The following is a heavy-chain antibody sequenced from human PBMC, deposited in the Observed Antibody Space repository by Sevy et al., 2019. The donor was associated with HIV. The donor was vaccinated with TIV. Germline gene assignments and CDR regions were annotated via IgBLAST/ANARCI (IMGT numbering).Heavy chain of an antibody. CDR2: LSFGCGEI. CDR1: GFTFSKYS. D-gene: IGHD2-8*01. CDR3: AREGCTKPHDY. V-gene: IGHV3-23*01. J-gene: IGHJ4*02. Sequence: GESLKISCAASGFTFSKYSMSWVRQPPGKGLEWVSTLSFGCGEINYAVSVKGRFTISRNNSKSSVYLQMNNLRPEDTAVYYLAREGCTKPHDYWGQGTLVTVSS.